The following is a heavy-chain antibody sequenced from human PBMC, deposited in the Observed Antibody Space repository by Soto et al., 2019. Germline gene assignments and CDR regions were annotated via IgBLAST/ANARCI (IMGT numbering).Heavy chain of an antibody. V-gene: IGHV4-59*08. CDR2: LYNTGST. CDR3: ARHKAWTFDY. Sequence: PSETLSLTCTVSGASISRYYWSWIRQSPGKGLEWIGYLYNTGSTIYNPSLKSRVTISVDTSKNQFSLKMSPVTAADTAVYYCARHKAWTFDYWGQGTLVTVSS. D-gene: IGHD5-12*01. CDR1: GASISRYY. J-gene: IGHJ4*02.